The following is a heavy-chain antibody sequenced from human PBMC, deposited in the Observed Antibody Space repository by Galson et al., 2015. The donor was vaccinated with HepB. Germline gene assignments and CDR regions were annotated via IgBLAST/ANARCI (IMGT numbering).Heavy chain of an antibody. J-gene: IGHJ4*02. Sequence: SVKVSCKASRNTLNTYAINWVRQAPGQGLEWMGGLIPFSGAANYARKFQGRVTITADESTSTAYMELSSLRSEDTAVYYCAREYCTTTTCYGVAGFDYWGQGTLVTVSS. CDR2: LIPFSGAA. V-gene: IGHV1-69*13. D-gene: IGHD2-2*01. CDR1: RNTLNTYA. CDR3: AREYCTTTTCYGVAGFDY.